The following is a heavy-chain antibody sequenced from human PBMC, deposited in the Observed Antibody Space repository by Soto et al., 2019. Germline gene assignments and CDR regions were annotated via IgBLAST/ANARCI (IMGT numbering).Heavy chain of an antibody. CDR2: ITEDGSGT. CDR1: GFTFSSYP. J-gene: IGHJ4*02. V-gene: IGHV3-74*01. Sequence: GGSLRLACAASGFTFSSYPIHWVRQAPGKGPVWVSRITEDGSGTTYADSVKGRFTVTRDNAKNTMYLQMSGLGAEDTAVYHCVRGTNGWRGMADWGQGRLVTDSA. CDR3: VRGTNGWRGMAD. D-gene: IGHD2-8*01.